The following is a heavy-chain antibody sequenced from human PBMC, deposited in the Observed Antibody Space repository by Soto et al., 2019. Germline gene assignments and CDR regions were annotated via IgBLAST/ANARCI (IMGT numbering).Heavy chain of an antibody. J-gene: IGHJ3*01. Sequence: QLQLQESGPGLVKPSETLSLTCAVSGGSISSSTYYWGWIRQPPGKGLEWIGRIYYSGSTYYNPSLKSRVIISVDTSKNQFSLKLNSVTAADTAVYYCASSEWISPWGQGTMVTVSS. V-gene: IGHV4-39*01. D-gene: IGHD3-3*01. CDR1: GGSISSSTYY. CDR2: IYYSGST. CDR3: ASSEWISP.